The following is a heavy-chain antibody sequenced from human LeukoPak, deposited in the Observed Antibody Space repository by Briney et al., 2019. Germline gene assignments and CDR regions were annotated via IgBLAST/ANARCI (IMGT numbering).Heavy chain of an antibody. CDR1: GFTFDDYA. D-gene: IGHD2-15*01. CDR2: ISWNSGSI. J-gene: IGHJ4*02. V-gene: IGHV3-9*01. Sequence: GGSLRLSCAASGFTFDDYAMHWVRHAPGKGLEWVSGISWNSGSIGYADSVKGRFTISRDNAKNSLYLQMNSLRAEDTAVYYCATGSGSWGQGTRVTVSS. CDR3: ATGSGS.